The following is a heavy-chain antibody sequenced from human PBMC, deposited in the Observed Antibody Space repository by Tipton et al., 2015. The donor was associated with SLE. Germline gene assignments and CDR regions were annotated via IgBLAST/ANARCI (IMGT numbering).Heavy chain of an antibody. CDR1: GGSISTYY. CDR3: AREFLNPVTTVHYYFDL. D-gene: IGHD4-11*01. J-gene: IGHJ2*01. V-gene: IGHV4-4*07. Sequence: TLSLTCTVSGGSISTYYWSWVRQPAGKALEWIGRIHVSESTKYKPSFKSRVSMSIDTSNKHFSLKLTSVTAADTAVYYCAREFLNPVTTVHYYFDLWGRGTLVTVSS. CDR2: IHVSEST.